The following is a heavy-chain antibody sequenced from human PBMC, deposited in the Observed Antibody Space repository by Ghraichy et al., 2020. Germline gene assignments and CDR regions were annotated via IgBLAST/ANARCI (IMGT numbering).Heavy chain of an antibody. D-gene: IGHD1-1*01. CDR1: GGSISSSSYY. V-gene: IGHV4-39*07. Sequence: SETLSLTCTVSGGSISSSSYYWGWIRQPPGKGLEWIGSIYYSGSTYYNPSLKSRVTISVDTSKNQFSLKLSSVTAADTAVYYCASQKMNVYYYYYGMDVWGQGTTVTVSS. J-gene: IGHJ6*02. CDR3: ASQKMNVYYYYYGMDV. CDR2: IYYSGST.